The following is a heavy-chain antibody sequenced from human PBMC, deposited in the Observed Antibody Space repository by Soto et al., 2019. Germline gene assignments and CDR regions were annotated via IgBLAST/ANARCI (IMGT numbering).Heavy chain of an antibody. CDR2: INHSGNT. CDR3: ARGRDEFDA. Sequence: PSETLSLTCALYGASLSDNYCNWLRQPPGRGLEWIGEINHSGNTNYNPSLSSRVAISIDTSKNQLSLNLRSVSAADTAVYNCARGRDEFDAWGQGTPVTVSS. CDR1: GASLSDNY. V-gene: IGHV4-34*01. J-gene: IGHJ5*02.